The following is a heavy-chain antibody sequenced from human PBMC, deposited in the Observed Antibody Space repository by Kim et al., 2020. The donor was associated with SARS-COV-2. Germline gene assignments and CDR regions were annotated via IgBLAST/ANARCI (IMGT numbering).Heavy chain of an antibody. CDR3: ARHSSPLDLVAPTEGTYAFDI. V-gene: IGHV4-39*01. Sequence: SETLSLTCTVSGGSISSSSYYWGWIRQPPGKGLEWIGSIYYSGSTYYNPSLKSRVTISVDTSKNQFSLKLSSVTAADTAVYYCARHSSPLDLVAPTEGTYAFDIWGQGTMVTVSS. CDR1: GGSISSSSYY. CDR2: IYYSGST. D-gene: IGHD5-12*01. J-gene: IGHJ3*02.